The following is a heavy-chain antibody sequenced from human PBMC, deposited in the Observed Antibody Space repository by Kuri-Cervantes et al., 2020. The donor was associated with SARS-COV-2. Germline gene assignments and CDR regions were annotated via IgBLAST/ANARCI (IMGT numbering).Heavy chain of an antibody. V-gene: IGHV3-30*18. CDR3: AKDPSPYSVLLWFGEFGFDY. CDR2: TSYDGSNK. CDR1: GFTFSSYA. J-gene: IGHJ4*02. Sequence: GESLKISCGGSGFTFSSYAIHWVRQAPGKGLELVALTSYDGSNKFYADSVKGRFNISRDNSKNTLYLQMNSLRAEDTAVYYCAKDPSPYSVLLWFGEFGFDYWGQGTLVTVSS. D-gene: IGHD3-10*01.